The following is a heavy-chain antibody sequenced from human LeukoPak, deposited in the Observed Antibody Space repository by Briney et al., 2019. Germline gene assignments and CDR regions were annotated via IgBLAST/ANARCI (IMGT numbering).Heavy chain of an antibody. V-gene: IGHV3-11*01. J-gene: IGHJ6*02. D-gene: IGHD3-10*01. CDR3: ARVVGGSGSYYKDYYGMDV. Sequence: GGSLRLSCTAAGFSLSGHYMTWIRQAPGQGLEYLSYLSNTGSDIFYADSVKGRFSISRDNAKNSLYLQMNSLRAEDTAVYYCARVVGGSGSYYKDYYGMDVWGQGTTVTVSS. CDR1: GFSLSGHY. CDR2: LSNTGSDI.